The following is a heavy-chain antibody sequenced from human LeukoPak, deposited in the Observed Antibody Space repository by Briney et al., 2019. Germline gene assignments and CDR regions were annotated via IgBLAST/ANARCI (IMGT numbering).Heavy chain of an antibody. CDR1: GYTFTSYG. Sequence: ASVTVSFKSSGYTFTSYGISWVRQAPGQGLEWMGWMSAYNGNTNYAQKLQGRVTMTKDTSTSTAYMELRSLRSDDTAVYYCAREVGIAAADWGQGTLVTVSS. J-gene: IGHJ4*02. CDR3: AREVGIAAAD. D-gene: IGHD6-13*01. CDR2: MSAYNGNT. V-gene: IGHV1-18*01.